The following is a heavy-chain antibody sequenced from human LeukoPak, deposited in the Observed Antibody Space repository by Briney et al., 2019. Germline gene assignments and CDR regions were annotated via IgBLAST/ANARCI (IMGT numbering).Heavy chain of an antibody. J-gene: IGHJ4*02. V-gene: IGHV4-39*02. CDR2: IYYSGST. CDR1: GGSISSSSYY. Sequence: SETLSLTCTVSGGSISSSSYYWGWIRQPPGKGLEWIGSIYYSGSTYYNPSLKSRVTMSVDTSKNHFSLKPSSVTAADTAVYYCARGREDIVVVLAAPSRFFDYWGQGALVTVSS. D-gene: IGHD2-15*01. CDR3: ARGREDIVVVLAAPSRFFDY.